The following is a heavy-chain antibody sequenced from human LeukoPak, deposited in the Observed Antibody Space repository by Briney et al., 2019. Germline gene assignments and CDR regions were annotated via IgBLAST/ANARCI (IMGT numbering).Heavy chain of an antibody. CDR2: INTDNGNT. Sequence: GASVKVSCKASGYSFTTAGDAIHWVRQAPGQSLEWMGWINTDNGNTRYSQKFQGRVTFSRDTSATTAYMDVSSLRSEDTAVYYCARSGYNSGPPYYFDSWGQGTLVTVSS. CDR1: GYSFTTAGDA. D-gene: IGHD5-18*01. J-gene: IGHJ4*02. V-gene: IGHV1-3*04. CDR3: ARSGYNSGPPYYFDS.